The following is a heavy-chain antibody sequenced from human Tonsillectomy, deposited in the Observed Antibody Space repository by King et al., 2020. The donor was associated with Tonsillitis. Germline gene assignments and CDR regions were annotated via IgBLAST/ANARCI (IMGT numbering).Heavy chain of an antibody. CDR2: ISGSGGST. CDR1: GFTFSSYA. CDR3: AKWSQVVPAAINRPFAY. V-gene: IGHV3-23*01. Sequence: VQLQESGGGLVQPGGSLRLSCAASGFTFSSYAMSWVRQAPGKGLEWVSAISGSGGSTYYADSVKGRFTISRDNSKNTLYLQMNSLRAEDTAVYYCAKWSQVVPAAINRPFAYWGQGTLVTVSS. D-gene: IGHD2-2*02. J-gene: IGHJ4*02.